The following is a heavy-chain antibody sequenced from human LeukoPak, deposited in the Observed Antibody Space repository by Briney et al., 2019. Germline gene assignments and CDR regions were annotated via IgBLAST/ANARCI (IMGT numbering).Heavy chain of an antibody. V-gene: IGHV4-4*07. CDR2: INTSGST. J-gene: IGHJ6*03. CDR1: GGSINSYY. Sequence: SETLSLTCTVSGGSINSYYWSWIRQPAGKGLEWIGRINTSGSTNYNPSLKSRVTMSVDTSKNQFSLKLSSVTAADTAVYYCARTRDYYYYMDVWGKGTTVTVSS. CDR3: ARTRDYYYYMDV.